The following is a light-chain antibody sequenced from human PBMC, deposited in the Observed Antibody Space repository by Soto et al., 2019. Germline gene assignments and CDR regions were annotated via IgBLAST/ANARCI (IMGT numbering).Light chain of an antibody. CDR1: QSVLDSSTNKNF. Sequence: DTVMTQSPDSLAVSLGERATINCRSSQSVLDSSTNKNFLAWYQQKPRQPPKLLISWASTRESGVPDRFSGSGSETDFTLTISSLQAEDVAVYYCQQYLNAPFTFGPGTNVQIK. CDR3: QQYLNAPFT. J-gene: IGKJ3*01. V-gene: IGKV4-1*01. CDR2: WAS.